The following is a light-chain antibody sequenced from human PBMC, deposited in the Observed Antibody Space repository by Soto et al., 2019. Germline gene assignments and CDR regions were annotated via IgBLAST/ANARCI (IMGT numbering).Light chain of an antibody. V-gene: IGKV3-15*01. CDR2: GAS. J-gene: IGKJ4*01. CDR3: QQYNNWPRT. CDR1: QSVSSN. Sequence: DIVMTQSPSTLSASPGERATLSCRASQSVSSNLAWYQQKPGQAPRLLIYGASTRATGIPSRFSGSGSGTEFTLTISSLQSEDFAVYYCQQYNNWPRTFGGGTKVEIK.